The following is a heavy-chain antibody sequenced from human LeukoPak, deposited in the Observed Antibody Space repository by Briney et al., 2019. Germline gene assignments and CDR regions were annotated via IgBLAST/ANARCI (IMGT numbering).Heavy chain of an antibody. J-gene: IGHJ6*02. CDR2: INHSGST. CDR3: ARGGRPYCSGGSCYSYYYYYGMDV. CDR1: GGSFSGYY. V-gene: IGHV4-34*01. Sequence: SETLSLTCAVYGGSFSGYYWSWIRQPPGKGLEWIGEINHSGSTNYNPSLKSRVTISVDTSKNQFSLKLSSVTAADTAVYYCARGGRPYCSGGSCYSYYYYYGMDVWGQGTTVTVSS. D-gene: IGHD2-15*01.